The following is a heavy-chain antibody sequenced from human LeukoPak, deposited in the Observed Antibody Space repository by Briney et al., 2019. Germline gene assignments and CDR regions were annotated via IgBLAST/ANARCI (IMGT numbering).Heavy chain of an antibody. Sequence: GGSLRLSCVGSGFTFSSYSMNWVRQAPGKGLEWVSSISSESAYILYADLVKGRFTTSRDNAKNSLYLHLDSLRAEDTAVYYCARGETGSSGYDWVYWGQGTPVTVSP. CDR3: ARGETGSSGYDWVY. D-gene: IGHD5-12*01. V-gene: IGHV3-21*01. CDR2: ISSESAYI. CDR1: GFTFSSYS. J-gene: IGHJ4*02.